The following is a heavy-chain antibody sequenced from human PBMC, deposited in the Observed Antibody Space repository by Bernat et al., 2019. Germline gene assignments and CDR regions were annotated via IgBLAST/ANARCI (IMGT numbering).Heavy chain of an antibody. Sequence: QVQLQELGPGLVKPSETLSLSCVVSGFSITSGYSWGWVRQPPGKGLEWIASFYLSESTYYNAALKSRVTISVDKSKNLFSLKLDSVTAADTAIYYCARMKPLGRTVDYFQYWGQGTLVTVSS. CDR1: GFSITSGYS. CDR2: FYLSEST. CDR3: ARMKPLGRTVDYFQY. V-gene: IGHV4-38-2*01. J-gene: IGHJ4*02. D-gene: IGHD4-11*01.